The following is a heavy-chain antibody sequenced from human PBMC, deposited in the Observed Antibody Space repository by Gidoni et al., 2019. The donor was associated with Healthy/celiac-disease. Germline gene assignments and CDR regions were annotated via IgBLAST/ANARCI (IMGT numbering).Heavy chain of an antibody. D-gene: IGHD2-2*01. CDR2: ISGSGGST. CDR3: AKISGYCSSTSCYARVGDYFDY. Sequence: EVQLLESGGGLVQPGGSLTLSCSSSGFTFSSYAMSWVRQAPGKGLEWVAGISGSGGSTYYADSVKGRFTISRDNSKNTLYLQMNSLRAEDTAVYYCAKISGYCSSTSCYARVGDYFDYWGQGTLVTVSS. V-gene: IGHV3-23*01. CDR1: GFTFSSYA. J-gene: IGHJ4*02.